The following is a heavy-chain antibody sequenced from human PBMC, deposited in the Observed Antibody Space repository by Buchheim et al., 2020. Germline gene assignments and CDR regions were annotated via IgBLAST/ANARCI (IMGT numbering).Heavy chain of an antibody. V-gene: IGHV1-2*04. CDR2: INPNSGGT. Sequence: QVQLVQSGAEVKKPGASVKVSCKASGYTFTGYYMHWVRQAPGQGLEWMGWINPNSGGTNYAQKFQGWFTMTRDTSISTAYMELSRLRSDDTAVYYCARSLPAAIRSYPNNWFDPWGQGTL. CDR1: GYTFTGYY. CDR3: ARSLPAAIRSYPNNWFDP. D-gene: IGHD2-2*02. J-gene: IGHJ5*02.